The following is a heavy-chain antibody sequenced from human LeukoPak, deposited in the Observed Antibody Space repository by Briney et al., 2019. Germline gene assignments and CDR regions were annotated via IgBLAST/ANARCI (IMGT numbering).Heavy chain of an antibody. V-gene: IGHV3-9*01. CDR3: ASIAVAGSSSDY. CDR2: VSWDSGSV. CDR1: GFTFDDYD. D-gene: IGHD6-19*01. Sequence: PGRSLRLSCAASGFTFDDYDMHWVRQAPGKGLEWVSGVSWDSGSVGYADSVKGRFTISRDNAKNSLYLQMNSLRAEDSALYYGASIAVAGSSSDYWGQGTLVTVSS. J-gene: IGHJ4*02.